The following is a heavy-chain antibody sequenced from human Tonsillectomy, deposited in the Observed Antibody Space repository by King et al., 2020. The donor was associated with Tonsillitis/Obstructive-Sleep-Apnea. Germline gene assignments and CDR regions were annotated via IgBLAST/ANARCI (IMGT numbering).Heavy chain of an antibody. CDR3: AEVPSCSSTSCYPSFGS. CDR2: SIPMFGTA. V-gene: IGHV1-69*12. J-gene: IGHJ4*02. D-gene: IGHD2-2*01. Sequence: VQLVQSGAEVKKPGSSVKVSCKPSGGTFNTYTISWVRQAPGQGLEWRWGSIPMFGTANKAQKFQDRVTNTADVSAITVYMELRSLRSEVTAVYYCAEVPSCSSTSCYPSFGSWGQGTLVTVSS. CDR1: GGTFNTYT.